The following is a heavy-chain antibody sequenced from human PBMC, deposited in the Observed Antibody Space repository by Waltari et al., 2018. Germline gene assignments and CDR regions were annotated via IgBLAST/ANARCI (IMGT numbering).Heavy chain of an antibody. J-gene: IGHJ4*02. CDR1: GGTFSSYT. Sequence: QVQLVQSGAEVKKPGSSVKVSCKASGGTFSSYTISWVRQAPGQGLEWMGRIVPILGIANYAQKFQGRVTITADKSTSTAYMELSSLRSEDTAVYYCATEDSTVTPYYFDYWGQGTLVTVSS. CDR3: ATEDSTVTPYYFDY. V-gene: IGHV1-69*02. CDR2: IVPILGIA. D-gene: IGHD4-4*01.